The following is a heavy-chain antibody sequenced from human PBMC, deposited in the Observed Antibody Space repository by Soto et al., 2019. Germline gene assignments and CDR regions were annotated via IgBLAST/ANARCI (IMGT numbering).Heavy chain of an antibody. CDR3: AREGSYSSWFDP. V-gene: IGHV4-34*01. D-gene: IGHD2-15*01. Sequence: PSETLSLTCAVYGGSFSGYYWSWIRQPPGKGLEWIGEINHSGSTNYNPSFKSRVTISVDTSKNQFSLKLSSVTAADTAMYYCAREGSYSSWFDPWGQGTLVTVSS. CDR1: GGSFSGYY. CDR2: INHSGST. J-gene: IGHJ5*02.